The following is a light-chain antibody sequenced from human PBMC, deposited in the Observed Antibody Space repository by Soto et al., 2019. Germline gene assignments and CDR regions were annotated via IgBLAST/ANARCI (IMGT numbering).Light chain of an antibody. J-gene: IGKJ1*01. Sequence: EIVLTQSPGTLSLSPGERATISCRASQSISSSNLAWYQQKPGRAPRLLLYGASNRAAGIPDRFSGSGSGTDFTLTISRLEDDDIVMHYSHQYGRTPEWDRWTFGQGTKVEVK. CDR1: QSISSSN. CDR3: HQYGRTPEWDRWT. V-gene: IGKV3-20*01. CDR2: GAS.